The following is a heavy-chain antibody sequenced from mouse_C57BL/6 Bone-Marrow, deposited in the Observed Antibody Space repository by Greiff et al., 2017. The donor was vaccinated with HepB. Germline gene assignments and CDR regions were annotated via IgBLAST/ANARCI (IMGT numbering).Heavy chain of an antibody. J-gene: IGHJ2*01. V-gene: IGHV1-62-2*01. CDR2: FYPGSGSI. D-gene: IGHD2-5*01. CDR3: ARHEVPGYSNYLFDY. Sequence: VQLVESGAELVKPGASVKLSCKASGYTFTEYTIHWVKQRSGQGLEWIGWFYPGSGSIKYNEKFKDKATLTADKSSSTVYMELSRLTSEDSAVYFCARHEVPGYSNYLFDYWGQGTTLTVSS. CDR1: GYTFTEYT.